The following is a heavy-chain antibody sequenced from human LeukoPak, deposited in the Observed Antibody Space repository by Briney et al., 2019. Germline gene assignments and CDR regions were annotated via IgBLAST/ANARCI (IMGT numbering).Heavy chain of an antibody. CDR3: ARDGPAAAGVDAFDI. CDR2: ISPYNGDT. J-gene: IGHJ3*02. CDR1: GYTFTNYG. D-gene: IGHD6-13*01. Sequence: GASVKVSCKTSGYTFTNYGLSWVRQAPGQGLEWMGWISPYNGDTNYVQNFQGRVTMTTDTSTSTVYMELRSLRSDDTAVYYCARDGPAAAGVDAFDIWGQGTMVTVSS. V-gene: IGHV1-18*01.